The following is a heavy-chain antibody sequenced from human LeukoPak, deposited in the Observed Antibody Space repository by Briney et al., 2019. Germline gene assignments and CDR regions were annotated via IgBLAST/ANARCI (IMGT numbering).Heavy chain of an antibody. CDR1: GYTFTSYG. J-gene: IGHJ4*02. CDR2: ISAENGNT. Sequence: ASVKVSCKASGYTFTSYGISWVRQAPGQGPEWMGWISAENGNTKYAPEFQGRVTMTTDISTSTAYMELRSLRSDDTALYYCARVDLVVVPAARTYFDYWGQGTLVIVSS. V-gene: IGHV1-18*01. CDR3: ARVDLVVVPAARTYFDY. D-gene: IGHD2-2*03.